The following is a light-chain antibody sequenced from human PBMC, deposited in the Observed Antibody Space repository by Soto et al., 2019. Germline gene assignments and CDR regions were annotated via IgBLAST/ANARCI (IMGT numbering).Light chain of an antibody. V-gene: IGKV3-20*01. CDR3: QQYANSPRT. CDR1: QSVRSRY. CDR2: GAS. J-gene: IGKJ2*01. Sequence: EIVLTQSPGTLYLSPGERVTLSCRASQSVRSRYLAWYQQKPGQAPRLVIYGASSRATGIPDRFSGTGSGTDFTLSISRLEPEDFAVYFCQQYANSPRTFGQGTKLEI.